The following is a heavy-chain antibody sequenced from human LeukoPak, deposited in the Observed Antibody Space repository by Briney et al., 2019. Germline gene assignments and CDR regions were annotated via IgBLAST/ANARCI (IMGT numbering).Heavy chain of an antibody. CDR1: GFTFGSYW. V-gene: IGHV3-74*01. J-gene: IGHJ3*02. Sequence: GGSLRLSCAASGFTFGSYWMYWVRRAPGKGLVYIARINNDGGGTTYADSVKGRFTISRDNARNGVYLHMNSLRAEDTAVYYCARGGPYHAFDIWGQGTMVTVSS. CDR3: ARGGPYHAFDI. CDR2: INNDGGGT. D-gene: IGHD2-2*02.